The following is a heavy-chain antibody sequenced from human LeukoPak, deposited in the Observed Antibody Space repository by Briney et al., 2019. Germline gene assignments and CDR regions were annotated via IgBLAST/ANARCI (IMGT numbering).Heavy chain of an antibody. CDR3: AREGAFGFDDAFDY. V-gene: IGHV3-48*03. J-gene: IGHJ3*01. D-gene: IGHD3-3*01. Sequence: GSPRDSCTASGFTLSTYEMNWVCQAPGKGLEWISYISGSGSSIFYADSLQGRFTVSRDNAKNSVYLQMNSLRAEDTAVYYCAREGAFGFDDAFDYWGHGTMVTVSS. CDR1: GFTLSTYE. CDR2: ISGSGSSI.